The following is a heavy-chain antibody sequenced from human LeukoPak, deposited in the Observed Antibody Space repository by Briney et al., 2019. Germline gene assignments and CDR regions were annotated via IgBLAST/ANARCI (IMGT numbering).Heavy chain of an antibody. Sequence: GGSLRLSCAASGFTFSSYWMSWVRQAPGKGLEWVANIKQDGSEKYYVDSVKGRFTISRDNAKNSLYLQMNSLRAEDTAVYYCARDQARSSGWYLSSWGQGTLVTVSS. CDR3: ARDQARSSGWYLSS. J-gene: IGHJ5*02. D-gene: IGHD6-19*01. CDR1: GFTFSSYW. V-gene: IGHV3-7*01. CDR2: IKQDGSEK.